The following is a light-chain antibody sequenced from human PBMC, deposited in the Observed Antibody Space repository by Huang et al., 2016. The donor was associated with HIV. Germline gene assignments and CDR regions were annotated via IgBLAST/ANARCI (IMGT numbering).Light chain of an antibody. CDR1: QSIEPN. Sequence: VVMTQSPATLSVSPGERATLSCGASQSIEPNLAWYQPKPGQSPRLLIFGASTRATGVPARFGGSGSGTEFTLTINSLQSEDFGIYYCQHYNKWPPAFGQGTKLEIK. CDR3: QHYNKWPPA. J-gene: IGKJ2*01. V-gene: IGKV3-15*01. CDR2: GAS.